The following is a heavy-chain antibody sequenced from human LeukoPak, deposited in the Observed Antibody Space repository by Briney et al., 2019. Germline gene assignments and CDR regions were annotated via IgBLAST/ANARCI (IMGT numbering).Heavy chain of an antibody. Sequence: GGSLRLSCAASGFTFSSYGMHWVRQAPGKGLEWVAVISYDGSNKYYADSVKGRFTISRDNSKNTLYLQMNSLRAEDTAVYYCAKRPADCSRASCPLINFYYYGMDVWGQGTTVTVSS. D-gene: IGHD2-2*01. CDR3: AKRPADCSRASCPLINFYYYGMDV. CDR2: ISYDGSNK. CDR1: GFTFSSYG. J-gene: IGHJ6*02. V-gene: IGHV3-30*18.